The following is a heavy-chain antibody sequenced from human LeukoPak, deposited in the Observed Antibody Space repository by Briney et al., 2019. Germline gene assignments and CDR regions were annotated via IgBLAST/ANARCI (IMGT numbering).Heavy chain of an antibody. CDR1: GFTFTSSA. J-gene: IGHJ6*02. CDR3: AAVGSVAGTLTYYYYGMDV. CDR2: IVVGSGNT. D-gene: IGHD6-19*01. V-gene: IGHV1-58*02. Sequence: SVKVSCKASGFTFTSSAMQWVRQARGQRLEWIGWIVVGSGNTNYAQKFQERVTITRDMSTSTAYMELSSLRSEDTAVYYCAAVGSVAGTLTYYYYGMDVWGQGTTVTVSS.